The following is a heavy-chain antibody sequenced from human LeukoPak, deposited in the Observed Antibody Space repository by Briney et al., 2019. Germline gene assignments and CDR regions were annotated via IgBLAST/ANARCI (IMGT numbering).Heavy chain of an antibody. CDR3: AKVGYCSSTSCLHGLFDY. CDR2: VSGTGGSA. V-gene: IGHV3-23*01. J-gene: IGHJ4*02. CDR1: GFIFSSYA. Sequence: GGSLRLSCAASGFIFSSYAMSWVRQAPGKGLEWVSAVSGTGGSAYYVDSVKGRFTISRDNSKNTLYLQMNSLRAEDTATYYCAKVGYCSSTSCLHGLFDYWGQGTLVTVSS. D-gene: IGHD2-2*01.